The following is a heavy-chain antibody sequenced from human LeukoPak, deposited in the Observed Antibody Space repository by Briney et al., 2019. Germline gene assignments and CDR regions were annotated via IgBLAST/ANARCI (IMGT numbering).Heavy chain of an antibody. D-gene: IGHD3-9*01. J-gene: IGHJ4*02. Sequence: KPSETLSLTCTVSGGSISSYYWSWIRQPPGKGLEWIGYISYSGSTNYNPSLKSRVTISVDTSKNQFSLKLSSVTAADTAVYYCARTYYDILTGYYPYYLDYWGQGTLVTVSS. CDR2: ISYSGST. V-gene: IGHV4-59*01. CDR1: GGSISSYY. CDR3: ARTYYDILTGYYPYYLDY.